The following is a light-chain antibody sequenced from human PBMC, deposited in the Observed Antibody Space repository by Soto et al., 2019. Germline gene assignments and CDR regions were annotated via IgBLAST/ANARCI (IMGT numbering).Light chain of an antibody. CDR1: SSNIGSNY. CDR2: SNN. J-gene: IGLJ1*01. Sequence: QSVLTHPPSASGTPGQGVTISCSGSSSNIGSNYVYWYQQLPGTAPKLLIYSNNQRPSGVPDRFSASKSGTSASLAIRGLRSDDEADYYCSSWDGSLSGYVFGAGTKVTVL. CDR3: SSWDGSLSGYV. V-gene: IGLV1-47*02.